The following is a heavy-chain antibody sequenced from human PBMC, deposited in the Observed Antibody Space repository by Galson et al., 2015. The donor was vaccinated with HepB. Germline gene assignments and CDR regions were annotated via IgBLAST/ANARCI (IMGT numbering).Heavy chain of an antibody. CDR1: GFTFSSYS. Sequence: SLRLSCAASGFTFSSYSMNWVRQAPGKGLEFVSAVSTNGGTTYYADSVKGRFTISRDNSKNTIYPQMSSLRTEDTAVYYCAKEWSSGWYGFDNWGQGTLVTVSS. CDR2: VSTNGGTT. D-gene: IGHD6-19*01. J-gene: IGHJ4*02. V-gene: IGHV3-64D*06. CDR3: AKEWSSGWYGFDN.